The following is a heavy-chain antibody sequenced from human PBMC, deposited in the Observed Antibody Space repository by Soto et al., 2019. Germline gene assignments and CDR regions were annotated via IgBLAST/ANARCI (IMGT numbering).Heavy chain of an antibody. CDR2: FDPEDGET. V-gene: IGHV1-24*01. CDR3: AKDCFRNASSGWYGP. J-gene: IGHJ5*02. D-gene: IGHD1-1*01. CDR1: GDTLTEFS. Sequence: ASVKVSCKASGDTLTEFSMHWVRQAPGKGLEWMRGFDPEDGETIYAQKFLRRDTMTEDTTTDTAYMEQSSLNSEETAGYYCAKDCFRNASSGWYGPWGQGNLVTVSS.